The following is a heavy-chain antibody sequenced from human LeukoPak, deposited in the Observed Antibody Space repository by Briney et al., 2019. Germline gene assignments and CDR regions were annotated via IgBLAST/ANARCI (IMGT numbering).Heavy chain of an antibody. J-gene: IGHJ6*02. D-gene: IGHD3-10*01. V-gene: IGHV3-7*05. CDR3: ARITDYYGMDV. CDR1: GFTFSSYW. Sequence: GGSLRLSCGASGFTFSSYWMSWVRQAPGKGPEGVANIKQDGSEKYYVDSVKGRFTISRDNAKNSLYLQMNSLRAEDTAVYYCARITDYYGMDVWGQGTTVTVSS. CDR2: IKQDGSEK.